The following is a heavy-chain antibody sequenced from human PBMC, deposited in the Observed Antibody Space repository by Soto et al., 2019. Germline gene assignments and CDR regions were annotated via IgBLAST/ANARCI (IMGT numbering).Heavy chain of an antibody. J-gene: IGHJ4*02. Sequence: EVQLVESGGGFVEPGGSLRLSCVASGFNFPNAWINWVRQAPGKGLEWVGRIKRSTDAGTTDLAAPLKGRFTISRDDSQNTLYLQMKSLEIEDTAVYFCTTGQLDWLTLDYWGQGTLVTVSS. CDR3: TTGQLDWLTLDY. D-gene: IGHD2-8*02. CDR1: GFNFPNAW. V-gene: IGHV3-15*07. CDR2: IKRSTDAGTT.